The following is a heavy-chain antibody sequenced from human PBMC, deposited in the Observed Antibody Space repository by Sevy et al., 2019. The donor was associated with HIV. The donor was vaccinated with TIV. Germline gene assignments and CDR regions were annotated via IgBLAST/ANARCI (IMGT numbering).Heavy chain of an antibody. CDR2: ISSSSSYI. V-gene: IGHV3-21*01. CDR1: GFTFSSYS. D-gene: IGHD3-22*01. Sequence: GESLKISCAASGFTFSSYSMNWVRQDPGKGLEWVSSISSSSSYIYYADSVKGRFTISRDNAKNSLYLQMNSLRAEDTAVYYCARDRYYYDKPAFDIWGQGTMVTVSS. J-gene: IGHJ3*02. CDR3: ARDRYYYDKPAFDI.